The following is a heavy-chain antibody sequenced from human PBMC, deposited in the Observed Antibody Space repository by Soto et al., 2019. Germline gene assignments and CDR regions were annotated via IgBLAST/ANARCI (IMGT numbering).Heavy chain of an antibody. V-gene: IGHV1-2*02. Sequence: ASVKVSCKASGYTFTGYYMHWVRQAPGQGLEWMGWINPNSGGTNYAQKFQGRVTMTRDTSISTAYMELSRLRSDDTAVYYCARRDYDFWSGYSQAWFDPWGQGTRVTV. J-gene: IGHJ5*02. CDR3: ARRDYDFWSGYSQAWFDP. CDR1: GYTFTGYY. D-gene: IGHD3-3*01. CDR2: INPNSGGT.